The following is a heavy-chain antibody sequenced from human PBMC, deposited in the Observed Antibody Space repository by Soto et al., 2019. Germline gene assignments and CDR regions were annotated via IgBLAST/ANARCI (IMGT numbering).Heavy chain of an antibody. CDR3: TRHEVSTTGTT. CDR1: GFTFSGSA. J-gene: IGHJ4*02. V-gene: IGHV3-73*02. D-gene: IGHD1-1*01. CDR2: IRSKANSYAT. Sequence: EVQLVESGGGLVQPGGSLKLSCAASGFTFSGSAMHWVRQASGKGLEWVGRIRSKANSYATAYAASVKVRFTISRDDSKNTAYLQMNSLKTEDTAVYYCTRHEVSTTGTTWGQGTLVTVSS.